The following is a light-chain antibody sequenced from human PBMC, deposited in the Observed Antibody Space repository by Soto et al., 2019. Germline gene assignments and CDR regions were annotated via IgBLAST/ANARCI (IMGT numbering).Light chain of an antibody. V-gene: IGKV3-11*01. CDR2: DAS. CDR3: AQRVWPCT. Sequence: EIVLTQSPATLSLSPGERATLSCRASESVSSQLAWYQHKPGQAPRLLIYDASHRSTGIPDRFSGSGSGTDFTHTICSLETEDFAVYFCAQRVWPCTVGKGTKVDIK. J-gene: IGKJ1*01. CDR1: ESVSSQ.